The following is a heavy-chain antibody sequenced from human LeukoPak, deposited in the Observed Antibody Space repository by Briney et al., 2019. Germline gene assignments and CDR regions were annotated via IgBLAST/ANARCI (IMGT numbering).Heavy chain of an antibody. D-gene: IGHD3-10*01. CDR3: ARDRGYGFGDAFDI. CDR2: ISSSGSTI. J-gene: IGHJ3*02. CDR1: GFTFSDYY. V-gene: IGHV3-11*01. Sequence: GGSLRLSCAASGFTFSDYYMSWIRQAPGKGLEWVSYISSSGSTIYYADSVKGRFTISRDNAKNSLYLQMNSLRAEDTALHYCARDRGYGFGDAFDIWGQGTMVTVSS.